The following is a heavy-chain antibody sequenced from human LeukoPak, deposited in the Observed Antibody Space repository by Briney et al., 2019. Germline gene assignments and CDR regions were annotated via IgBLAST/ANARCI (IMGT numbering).Heavy chain of an antibody. J-gene: IGHJ6*02. Sequence: GRSLRLSCAAPGFTFSSYAMHWVRQAPGKGLEWVAVISYDGSNKYYADSVKGRFTISRDNSKNTLYLQMNSLRAEDTAVYYCARGSKRTLSPPTHYHYYGMDVWGQGTTVTVSS. V-gene: IGHV3-30-3*01. CDR1: GFTFSSYA. CDR3: ARGSKRTLSPPTHYHYYGMDV. CDR2: ISYDGSNK. D-gene: IGHD6-25*01.